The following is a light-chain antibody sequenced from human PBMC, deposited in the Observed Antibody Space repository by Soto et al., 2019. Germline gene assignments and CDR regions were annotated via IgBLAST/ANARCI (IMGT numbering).Light chain of an antibody. J-gene: IGKJ3*01. CDR3: QQRYNWPPFT. V-gene: IGKV3-11*01. Sequence: EIVLTQSPATLSLSPGERATLSCRASESVSSYLAWYQQKPGQAPRLLIYDASNRATAIPARFSGSGSGTDFSLTISSLEPEDFAVYYCQQRYNWPPFTFGPGTKVDIK. CDR1: ESVSSY. CDR2: DAS.